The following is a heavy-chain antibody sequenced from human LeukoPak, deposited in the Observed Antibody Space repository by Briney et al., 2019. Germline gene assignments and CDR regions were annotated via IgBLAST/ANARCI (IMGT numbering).Heavy chain of an antibody. CDR3: ATDRDNYYDSTGYTRPDGFDI. Sequence: SETLSLTCTVSGGSISSYYWSWIRQPPRKGLEWIGYIYYSGSTSYNPSLKSRVTISVDTSKNQFSLKLSSVTAADTAMYYCATDRDNYYDSTGYTRPDGFDIWGQGIMVTVSS. J-gene: IGHJ3*02. CDR1: GGSISSYY. CDR2: IYYSGST. D-gene: IGHD3-22*01. V-gene: IGHV4-59*01.